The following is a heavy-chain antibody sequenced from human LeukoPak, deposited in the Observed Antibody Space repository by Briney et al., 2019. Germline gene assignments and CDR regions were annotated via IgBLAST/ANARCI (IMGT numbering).Heavy chain of an antibody. CDR3: ARVGISSGWPIDY. CDR2: IYYSGST. J-gene: IGHJ4*02. D-gene: IGHD6-19*01. V-gene: IGHV4-59*01. CDR1: GGSISSYY. Sequence: SETLSLTCTVSGGSISSYYWSWIRQPPGKGLEWIGYIYYSGSTNYNPSLKSRVTISVDTSKNQFSLKLSSVTAADTAVYYCARVGISSGWPIDYWGQGTLVTVSS.